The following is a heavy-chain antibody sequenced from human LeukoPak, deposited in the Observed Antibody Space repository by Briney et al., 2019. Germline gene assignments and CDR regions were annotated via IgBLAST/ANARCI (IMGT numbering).Heavy chain of an antibody. J-gene: IGHJ4*02. CDR1: GGSISSSNW. CDR3: AGLVGRYSSGLYYYYFDY. CDR2: MYLSGTT. Sequence: SGTQSLTCAVSGGSISSSNWWSWVRQPPGKGLEWIGEMYLSGTTHSNPPVKSRVTISIDKSKNQFFLNLSSVTAADTAVYYCAGLVGRYSSGLYYYYFDYWGQGTLVTVSS. V-gene: IGHV4-4*02. D-gene: IGHD3-22*01.